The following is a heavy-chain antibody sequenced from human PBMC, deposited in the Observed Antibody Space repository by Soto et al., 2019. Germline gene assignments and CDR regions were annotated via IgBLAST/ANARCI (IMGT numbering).Heavy chain of an antibody. Sequence: QVQLVQSGAEVKKPGSSVKVSCKASGGTFSSYAISWVRQAPGQGLEWMGGIIPIFGTANYAQKFQGRVTITADESPSTASMGLSSLRSEDTAVYYCARERTRVNYCDSSGYWGTLGYWGQGTLVTVSS. CDR2: IIPIFGTA. V-gene: IGHV1-69*12. CDR3: ARERTRVNYCDSSGYWGTLGY. J-gene: IGHJ4*02. D-gene: IGHD3-22*01. CDR1: GGTFSSYA.